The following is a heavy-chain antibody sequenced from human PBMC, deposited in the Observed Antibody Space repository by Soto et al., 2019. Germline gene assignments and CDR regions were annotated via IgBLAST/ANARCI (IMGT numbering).Heavy chain of an antibody. CDR1: GFTFSSYW. V-gene: IGHV3-74*01. J-gene: IGHJ6*02. CDR2: INSDGSST. CDR3: ARVPTPYCTNGVCYGENYYYGMDV. Sequence: GGSLRLSCAASGFTFSSYWMHWVRQAPGKGLVWVSRINSDGSSTSYADSVKGRFTISRDNAKNTLYLQMNSLRAEDTAVYYCARVPTPYCTNGVCYGENYYYGMDVWGQGAPVTVSS. D-gene: IGHD2-8*01.